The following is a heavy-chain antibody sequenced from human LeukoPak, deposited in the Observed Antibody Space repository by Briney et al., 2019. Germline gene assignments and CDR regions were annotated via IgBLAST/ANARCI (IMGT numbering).Heavy chain of an antibody. J-gene: IGHJ4*02. Sequence: SETLSLTCTVSGCSISSYYWSWIRQPPGRGLEGVGCIYYSGTTNYNPSLQSRVSISIDTSKKQFSLKLTSVTAADTAVYFCARHQLRGFLEDKWGQGTLVTVSS. D-gene: IGHD3-10*01. CDR1: GCSISSYY. CDR3: ARHQLRGFLEDK. V-gene: IGHV4-59*08. CDR2: IYYSGTT.